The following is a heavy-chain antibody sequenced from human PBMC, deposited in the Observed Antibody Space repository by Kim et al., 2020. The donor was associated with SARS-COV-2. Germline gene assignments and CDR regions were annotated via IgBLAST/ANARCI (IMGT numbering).Heavy chain of an antibody. D-gene: IGHD6-13*01. J-gene: IGHJ4*02. CDR3: ATSYSSSWYYFDY. CDR2: ISGSGGST. CDR1: GFTFSSYA. Sequence: GGSLRLSCAASGFTFSSYAMSWVRQAPGKGLEWVSAISGSGGSTYYADSVKGRFTISRDNSKNTLYLQMNSLRAEDTAVYYCATSYSSSWYYFDYWGQGTLVTVSS. V-gene: IGHV3-23*01.